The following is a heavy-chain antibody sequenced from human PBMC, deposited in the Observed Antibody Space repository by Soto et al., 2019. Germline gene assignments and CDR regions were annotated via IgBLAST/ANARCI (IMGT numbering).Heavy chain of an antibody. V-gene: IGHV3-15*01. CDR3: TTYPVTMVRGLIRSFDY. CDR1: GCTFSNAW. Sequence: EVQLVESGGGLVNPGGSLRLSCAAAGCTFSNAWMSWVRQAPGQGLEWVGRIKSTTDGGTTDYGAPVKGRFTIARDDSKTTLYLQMNSLKTEDTAVYYCTTYPVTMVRGLIRSFDYWGQGTLVTVSS. J-gene: IGHJ4*02. D-gene: IGHD3-10*01. CDR2: IKSTTDGGTT.